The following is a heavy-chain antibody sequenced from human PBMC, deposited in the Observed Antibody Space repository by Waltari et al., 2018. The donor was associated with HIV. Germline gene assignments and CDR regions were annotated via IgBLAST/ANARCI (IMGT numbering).Heavy chain of an antibody. J-gene: IGHJ4*02. Sequence: EVQLVESGGGLVQPGWSLRLSCAASGFTLSRSWVHWVRQAPGKGVVLVSRISSDGTTTSYADSVKGRFTISRDNAKNTLYLQMNSLRAEDTAVYYCTRDLARYNWNDIPLDYWGQGALVTVSS. CDR2: ISSDGTTT. CDR1: GFTLSRSW. CDR3: TRDLARYNWNDIPLDY. V-gene: IGHV3-74*01. D-gene: IGHD1-20*01.